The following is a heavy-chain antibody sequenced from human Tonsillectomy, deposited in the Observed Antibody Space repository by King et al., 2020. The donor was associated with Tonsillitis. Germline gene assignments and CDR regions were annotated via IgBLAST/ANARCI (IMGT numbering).Heavy chain of an antibody. CDR3: ASSGFSTSSREFAY. CDR1: GFTFSTYS. J-gene: IGHJ4*02. CDR2: ISSTSTYI. D-gene: IGHD2-2*01. V-gene: IGHV3-21*01. Sequence: VQLVESGGGLVKPGGSLRLSCAASGFTFSTYSMNWVRQAPGKGLEWVSSISSTSTYIYYADSVKGRFTISRDNAKTSLYLQMNPLRAEDTAVYYCASSGFSTSSREFAYWGQGTRVAVSS.